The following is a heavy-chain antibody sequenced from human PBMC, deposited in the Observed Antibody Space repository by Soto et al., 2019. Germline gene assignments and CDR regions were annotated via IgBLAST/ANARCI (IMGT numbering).Heavy chain of an antibody. CDR3: ARDESQDSGSVPRLGDYYGMDV. J-gene: IGHJ6*02. V-gene: IGHV6-1*01. D-gene: IGHD1-26*01. CDR2: TYYRSKWYN. Sequence: LEWLGRTYYRSKWYNDYAVSVKSRITINPDTSKNQFSLQLNSVTPEDTAVYYCARDESQDSGSVPRLGDYYGMDVWGQGTTVTVSS.